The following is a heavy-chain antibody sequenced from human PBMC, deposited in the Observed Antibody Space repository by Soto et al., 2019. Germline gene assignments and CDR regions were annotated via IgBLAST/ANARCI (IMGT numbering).Heavy chain of an antibody. J-gene: IGHJ4*02. CDR1: GFTFSNAW. CDR3: TTKDVVVVGPATRGGY. Sequence: EVQLVESGGGLVKPGGSLRLSCAASGFTFSNAWMTWVRQAPGKGLEWVGRIKSKTDGGTTAYAAPVKGRFIISRDDSKNTLYLQMNSLKTENTAVHYCTTKDVVVVGPATRGGYWGQGTLVTVSS. V-gene: IGHV3-15*01. D-gene: IGHD2-15*01. CDR2: IKSKTDGGTT.